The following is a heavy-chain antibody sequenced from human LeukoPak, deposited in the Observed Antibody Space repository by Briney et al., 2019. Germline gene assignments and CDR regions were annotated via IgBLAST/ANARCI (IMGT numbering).Heavy chain of an antibody. CDR2: TFYRSKWSN. D-gene: IGHD5-24*01. V-gene: IGHV6-1*01. J-gene: IGHJ4*02. Sequence: SQTLSLTCAISGDSLSSNRAAWNWIRQSPSRGLEWLGRTFYRSKWSNDYAVSVKSRITINPDTSKHQFSLQLNSVTPEDTAVYYCARNRLWLQSDFDYWGQGTLVTVSS. CDR1: GDSLSSNRAA. CDR3: ARNRLWLQSDFDY.